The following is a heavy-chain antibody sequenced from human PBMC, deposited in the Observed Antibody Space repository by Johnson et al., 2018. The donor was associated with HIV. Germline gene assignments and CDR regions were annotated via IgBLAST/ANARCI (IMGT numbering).Heavy chain of an antibody. CDR1: GFTFSDYY. CDR3: AISSCEYSRTICYLGPAAFDAFDI. J-gene: IGHJ3*02. V-gene: IGHV3-11*04. D-gene: IGHD2-2*01. Sequence: QVQLVESGGGLVKPGGSLRLSCAASGFTFSDYYMSWIRQAPGKGLEWVSYISSSGSTIYYADSVKGRFTISRDNAKNSLHLQMNSLRAEDTAVYYCAISSCEYSRTICYLGPAAFDAFDIWGQGTMVTVSS. CDR2: ISSSGSTI.